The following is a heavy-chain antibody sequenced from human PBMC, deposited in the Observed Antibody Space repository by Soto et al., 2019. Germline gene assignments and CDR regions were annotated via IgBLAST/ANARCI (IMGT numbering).Heavy chain of an antibody. V-gene: IGHV3-30*03. CDR1: GFTFSSYA. D-gene: IGHD6-6*01. CDR2: ISIRGGDE. CDR3: ARGTIVARQHLDY. Sequence: LRLSCAASGFTFSSYAMHWARQAPGKGLEWVTVISIRGGDEYYAESVRGRFTISRDDSKNTLYLQMDSLRVEDTAVYYCARGTIVARQHLDYWGQGTLVTVSS. J-gene: IGHJ4*02.